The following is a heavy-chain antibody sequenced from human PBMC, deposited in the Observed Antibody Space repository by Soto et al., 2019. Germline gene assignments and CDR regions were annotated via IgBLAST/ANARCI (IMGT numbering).Heavy chain of an antibody. CDR1: GYTFTSYD. CDR2: MNPNSGNT. J-gene: IGHJ3*02. CDR3: AIIVVQPHGNAFDI. Sequence: ASVEASCKASGYTFTSYDINWVRQATEQGLEWMGWMNPNSGNTGYAQKFQGRVTMTRNTSISTAYMELSSLRSEDTAVYYCAIIVVQPHGNAFDIWGQGTMVTVSS. D-gene: IGHD2-15*01. V-gene: IGHV1-8*01.